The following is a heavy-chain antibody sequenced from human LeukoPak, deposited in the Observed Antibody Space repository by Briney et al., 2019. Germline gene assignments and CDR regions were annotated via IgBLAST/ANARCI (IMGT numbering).Heavy chain of an antibody. CDR2: ISSDGTYT. D-gene: IGHD1-26*01. V-gene: IGHV3-74*01. Sequence: GGSLRLSCAASGFTFSSHLMHWVRQAPGKGLVWVSRISSDGTYTNYADSVRGRFTISRDNAKNTLYLQMNSLRAEDTAVYYCAKDRGGSGSYSVFDFWGQGTLVTVSS. CDR1: GFTFSSHL. J-gene: IGHJ4*02. CDR3: AKDRGGSGSYSVFDF.